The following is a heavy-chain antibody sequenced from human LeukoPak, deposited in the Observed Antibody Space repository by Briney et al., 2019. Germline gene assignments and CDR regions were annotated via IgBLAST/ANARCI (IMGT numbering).Heavy chain of an antibody. V-gene: IGHV3-21*01. J-gene: IGHJ6*03. CDR1: GFTFSNYN. CDR3: ARDPYSGGYSSYYYYYMDV. Sequence: GGSLRLSCAASGFTFSNYNMNWVRHAPGKGLEWVSSITSSSSYIFYADSVKGRFTISRDNAKNSLHLQMNSLRVEDTAVYYCARDPYSGGYSSYYYYYMDVWGKGTTVTVSS. D-gene: IGHD1-26*01. CDR2: ITSSSSYI.